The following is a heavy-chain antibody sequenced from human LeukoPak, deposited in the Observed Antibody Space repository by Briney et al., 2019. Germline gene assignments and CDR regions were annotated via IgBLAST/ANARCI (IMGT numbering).Heavy chain of an antibody. Sequence: GGSLRLSCAASGFTFSNYAMSWVRQAPGKGLEWVSGISGSGGSTYYADSVKGRFTISRDNSKNTLYLQVNSLRAEDTAVYYCAKDRDSYGYGSGSYYNGVFDYWGQGTLVTVSS. J-gene: IGHJ4*02. D-gene: IGHD3-10*01. CDR2: ISGSGGST. V-gene: IGHV3-23*01. CDR3: AKDRDSYGYGSGSYYNGVFDY. CDR1: GFTFSNYA.